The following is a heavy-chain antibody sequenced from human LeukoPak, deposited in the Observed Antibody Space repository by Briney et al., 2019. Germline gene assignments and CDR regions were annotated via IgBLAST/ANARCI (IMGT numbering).Heavy chain of an antibody. V-gene: IGHV1-46*01. D-gene: IGHD5-24*01. CDR3: ARGGGGYNFYGFPDY. CDR1: GYTFTSYY. J-gene: IGHJ4*02. Sequence: ASVKVSCKASGYTFTSYYMHWVRQAPGQGLEWMGIINPSGGSTSYAQKFQGRVTMTRDTSTSTVYMELSSLRSEDTAVYYCARGGGGYNFYGFPDYWGQGTLVTVSS. CDR2: INPSGGST.